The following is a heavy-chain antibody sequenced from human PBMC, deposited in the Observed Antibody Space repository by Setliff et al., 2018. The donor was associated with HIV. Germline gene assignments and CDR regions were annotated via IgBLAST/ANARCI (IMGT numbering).Heavy chain of an antibody. V-gene: IGHV3-21*01. CDR2: ISGSSDYI. CDR3: AREIGDSGWFMMFDY. CDR1: GFTFSSYN. Sequence: GGSLRLSCAASGFTFSSYNMNWVRQAPGKGLEWVSSISGSSDYIYYADSVKGRFTISRDNAKNSLYLQMSSLRAEDTAVYYCAREIGDSGWFMMFDYWGQGTLVTVSS. D-gene: IGHD6-13*01. J-gene: IGHJ4*02.